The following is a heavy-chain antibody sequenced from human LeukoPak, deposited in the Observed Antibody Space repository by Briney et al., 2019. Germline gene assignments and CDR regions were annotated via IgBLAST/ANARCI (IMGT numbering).Heavy chain of an antibody. Sequence: GGSLRLSCAASGFTFSGYAMSWVRQTPGKGLEWVSAISGSGGSTYYADSVKGRFTISRDNSKNTLYLQMNSLRAEDTVVYYCAKDKGIAAAPLDYMDVWGKGTTVTVSS. CDR1: GFTFSGYA. D-gene: IGHD6-13*01. CDR3: AKDKGIAAAPLDYMDV. V-gene: IGHV3-23*01. J-gene: IGHJ6*03. CDR2: ISGSGGST.